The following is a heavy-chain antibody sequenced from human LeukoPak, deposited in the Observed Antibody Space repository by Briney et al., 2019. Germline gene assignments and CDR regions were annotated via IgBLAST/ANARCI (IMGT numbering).Heavy chain of an antibody. V-gene: IGHV4-59*01. D-gene: IGHD3-16*02. CDR1: GGSISSYY. CDR2: IYYSGST. Sequence: PSETLSLTCTVSGGSISSYYWSWIRQPPGKGLEWIGYIYYSGSTNYNPSLKSRVTISVDTSKNQFSLKLSSVTAADTAVYYCATEPAHQYVWGSYRFDYWGQGTLVTVSS. CDR3: ATEPAHQYVWGSYRFDY. J-gene: IGHJ4*02.